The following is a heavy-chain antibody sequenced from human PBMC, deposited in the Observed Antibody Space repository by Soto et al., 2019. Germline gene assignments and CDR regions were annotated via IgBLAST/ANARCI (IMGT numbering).Heavy chain of an antibody. CDR2: IIPVLGAA. CDR3: ARGRYYESTGKEAFDI. CDR1: GGTFSTYS. D-gene: IGHD3-10*01. J-gene: IGHJ3*02. Sequence: QVQLVQSGAEVKKPGSSVKVSCKASGGTFSTYSVTWVRQAPGQGLAWMGRIIPVLGAAKYAPKFQGRVTITADKSTSTAYMELSSLRSEDTAVYYCARGRYYESTGKEAFDIWGQGTKVTVSS. V-gene: IGHV1-69*08.